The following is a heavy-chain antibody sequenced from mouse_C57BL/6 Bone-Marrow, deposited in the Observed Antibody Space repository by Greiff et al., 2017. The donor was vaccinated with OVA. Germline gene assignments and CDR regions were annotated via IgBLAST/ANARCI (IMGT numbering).Heavy chain of an antibody. CDR2: FHPYNDDT. V-gene: IGHV1-47*01. D-gene: IGHD1-1*01. J-gene: IGHJ3*01. CDR3: ARHGSSYEGFAY. CDR1: GYTFTTYP. Sequence: VQLQQSGAELARPGASVKMSCKASGYTFTTYPIEWMKQNHGKSLEWIGNFHPYNDDTKYNEKFKGKATLTVEKSSSTVYLELSRLTSDDSAVYYCARHGSSYEGFAYWGQGTLVTVSA.